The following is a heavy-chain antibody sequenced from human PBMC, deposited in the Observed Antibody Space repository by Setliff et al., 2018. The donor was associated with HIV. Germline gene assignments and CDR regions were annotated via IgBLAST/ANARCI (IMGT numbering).Heavy chain of an antibody. D-gene: IGHD3-9*01. CDR1: GFTFSNYW. Sequence: PGGSLRLSCAVSGFTFSNYWWSWLRQAPGKGLEWVANIKQDGREQNYVDSVKGRFTISRDNAKNSLYLQMNSLRPEDTAVYYCAREAYDVLTPHAHIDYWGQGVLVTVSS. V-gene: IGHV3-7*01. J-gene: IGHJ4*02. CDR2: IKQDGREQ. CDR3: AREAYDVLTPHAHIDY.